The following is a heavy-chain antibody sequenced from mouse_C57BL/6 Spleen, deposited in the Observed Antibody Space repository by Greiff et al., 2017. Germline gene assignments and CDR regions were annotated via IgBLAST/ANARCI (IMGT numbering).Heavy chain of an antibody. V-gene: IGHV1-81*01. Sequence: VQLQQSGAELARPGASVKLSCKASGYTFTSYGISWVKQRTGQGLEWIGEIYPRSGNTYYNEKFKGKATLTADKSSSTAYMELRSLTSEASAVYFCASHYGSSSGFAYWGQGTLVTVSA. J-gene: IGHJ3*01. CDR3: ASHYGSSSGFAY. CDR1: GYTFTSYG. CDR2: IYPRSGNT. D-gene: IGHD1-1*01.